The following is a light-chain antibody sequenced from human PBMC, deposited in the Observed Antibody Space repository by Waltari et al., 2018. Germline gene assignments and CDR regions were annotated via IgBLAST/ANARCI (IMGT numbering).Light chain of an antibody. CDR2: DND. V-gene: IGLV1-51*01. CDR1: RSNIERNS. Sequence: QSVLTQPPSVSAAPGQKVTISCSGSRSNIERNSVSWYQQFPGTAPKLLIYDNDKRPSGIPDRFSGSKSGTSATLGITGLQTGDEADYYCGTWDSSLSAVVFGGGTKLTVL. CDR3: GTWDSSLSAVV. J-gene: IGLJ2*01.